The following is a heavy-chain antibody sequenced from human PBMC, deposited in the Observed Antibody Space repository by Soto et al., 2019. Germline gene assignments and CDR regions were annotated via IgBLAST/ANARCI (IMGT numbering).Heavy chain of an antibody. CDR2: ISGSGGRT. D-gene: IGHD4-17*01. V-gene: IGHV3-23*01. J-gene: IGHJ6*02. CDR1: GFTFDTYA. CDR3: AKDHGNGDYENYYGMDV. Sequence: PVGSLRLSCAASGFTFDTYAMTWVRQAPGKGLEWVSVISGSGGRTYYADSVKGRFTISRDNSKNTLHLQMNSLRAEDTAVYYCAKDHGNGDYENYYGMDVWGQGTTVTVSS.